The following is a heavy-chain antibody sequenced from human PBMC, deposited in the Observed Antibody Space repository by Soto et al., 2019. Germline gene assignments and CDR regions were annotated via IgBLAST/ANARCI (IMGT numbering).Heavy chain of an antibody. CDR1: GFTFSSYA. CDR3: LCNGCSPEY. CDR2: IGGTAYST. D-gene: IGHD2-15*01. V-gene: IGHV3-23*01. Sequence: EVQLLESGGALVQPGGSLRLSCSASGFTFSSYAMGWVRQAPGKGLEWVSSIGGTAYSTHYADSVKGRFTISRDNSKNTVYLQMSGLRVADTATYYCLCNGCSPEYWGQGTLVTVSS. J-gene: IGHJ4*02.